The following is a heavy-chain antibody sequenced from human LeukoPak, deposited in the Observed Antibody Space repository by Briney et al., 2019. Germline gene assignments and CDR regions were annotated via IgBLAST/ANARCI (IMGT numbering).Heavy chain of an antibody. D-gene: IGHD3-10*01. J-gene: IGHJ1*01. CDR3: AREGRGAYPAFQH. CDR1: GYRFTDFG. CDR2: IIPIFGTA. V-gene: IGHV1-69*13. Sequence: GASVKVSCKASGYRFTDFGISWVRQAPGQGLEWMGGIIPIFGTANYAQKFQGRVTITADESTSTAYMELSSLRSEDTAVYYCAREGRGAYPAFQHWGQGTLVTVSS.